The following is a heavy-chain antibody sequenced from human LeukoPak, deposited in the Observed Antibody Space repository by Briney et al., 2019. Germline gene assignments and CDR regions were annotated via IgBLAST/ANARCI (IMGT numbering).Heavy chain of an antibody. D-gene: IGHD3-3*01. CDR1: GFTFSSYS. V-gene: IGHV3-48*01. J-gene: IGHJ4*02. CDR3: ARDRATIFGVVIHLDY. Sequence: GGSLRLSCAASGFTFSSYSMNWVRQAPGKGLEWVSYISSSSSTIYYADSVKGRFTISRGNAKNSLYLQMNSLRAEDTAVYYCARDRATIFGVVIHLDYWGQGTLVIVSS. CDR2: ISSSSSTI.